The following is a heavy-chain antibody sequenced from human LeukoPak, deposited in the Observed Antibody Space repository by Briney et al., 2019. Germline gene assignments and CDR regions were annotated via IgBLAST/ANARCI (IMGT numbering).Heavy chain of an antibody. CDR1: GDSISSSSYY. CDR3: ARCKDYYVSGSYYKTFDY. CDR2: IPYSGGT. V-gene: IGHV4-39*07. Sequence: SETLSLTCTVSGDSISSSSYYWGWIRQPPGKGLEWIGSIPYSGGTYYNPSLKSRVTISVDTSKNQFSLKLSSVTAADTAVYYCARCKDYYVSGSYYKTFDYWGQGTLVTVSS. D-gene: IGHD3-10*01. J-gene: IGHJ4*02.